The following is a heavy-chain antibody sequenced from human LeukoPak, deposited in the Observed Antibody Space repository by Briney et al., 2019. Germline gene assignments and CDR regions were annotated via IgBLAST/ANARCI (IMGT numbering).Heavy chain of an antibody. CDR1: GYTFSSYY. Sequence: ASVKVSCKASGYTFSSYYMHWVRQAPGQGLEWMGIINPSGGSTSYAQKFQGRVTMTRDTSTSTVYMELSSLRSEDTAVYYCARVIAAVNWFDPWGQGTLVTVSS. D-gene: IGHD6-13*01. J-gene: IGHJ5*02. CDR2: INPSGGST. CDR3: ARVIAAVNWFDP. V-gene: IGHV1-46*01.